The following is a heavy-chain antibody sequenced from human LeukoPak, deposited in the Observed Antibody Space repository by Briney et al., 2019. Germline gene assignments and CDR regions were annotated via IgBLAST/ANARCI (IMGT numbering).Heavy chain of an antibody. Sequence: GGSLRLSCAASGFTFSSYAMSWVRQAPGKGREWVSAISGSGGSTYYADSVKGRFTISRDNSKNTLYLQMNSLRAEDTAVYYCAKVPSVYCSSTSCYLDYWGQGTLVTVSS. CDR3: AKVPSVYCSSTSCYLDY. J-gene: IGHJ4*02. V-gene: IGHV3-23*01. D-gene: IGHD2-2*01. CDR1: GFTFSSYA. CDR2: ISGSGGST.